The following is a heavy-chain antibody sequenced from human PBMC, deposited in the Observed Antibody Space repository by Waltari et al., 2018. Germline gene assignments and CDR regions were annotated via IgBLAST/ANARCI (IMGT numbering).Heavy chain of an antibody. CDR3: ARDGGIVGANAFDI. Sequence: QVQLVQSGAEVKKPGSSVKVSCKASGGTFSSYAISWVRQAPGQGLEWMGGIIPIVGTANYAQKFQGRVTITADKSTSTAYMELSSLRSEDTAVYYCARDGGIVGANAFDIWGQGTMVTVSS. J-gene: IGHJ3*02. V-gene: IGHV1-69*14. CDR2: IIPIVGTA. D-gene: IGHD1-26*01. CDR1: GGTFSSYA.